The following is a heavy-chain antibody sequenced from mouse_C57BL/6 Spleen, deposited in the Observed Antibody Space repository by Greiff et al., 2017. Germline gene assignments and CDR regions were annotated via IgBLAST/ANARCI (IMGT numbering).Heavy chain of an antibody. CDR3: ASYAPDY. CDR1: GFNIKDYY. Sequence: EVKLVESGAELVKPGASVKLSCTASGFNIKDYYMPWVKQRTEQGLEWIGRIDPEDGETKYAPKFQGQSTITTATSSNTAYLQLSSLTSEDTAVYYCASYAPDYWGQGTTLTVSS. D-gene: IGHD6-5*01. CDR2: IDPEDGET. J-gene: IGHJ2*01. V-gene: IGHV14-2*01.